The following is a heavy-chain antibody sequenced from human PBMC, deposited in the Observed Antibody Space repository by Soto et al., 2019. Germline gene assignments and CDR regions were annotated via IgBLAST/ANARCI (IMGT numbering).Heavy chain of an antibody. Sequence: QVQLVESGGGVVQPGRSLRLSCAASGFSFSNNGMHWVRQAPGKGLEWVAIISYDGSKKYYADSVKGRFTISRDNSKNTLYLQMNSLRVEDTAVYYCAKDRVESGLGEIVYWGQGTLVTVSS. CDR1: GFSFSNNG. V-gene: IGHV3-30*18. J-gene: IGHJ4*02. CDR2: ISYDGSKK. CDR3: AKDRVESGLGEIVY. D-gene: IGHD3-16*01.